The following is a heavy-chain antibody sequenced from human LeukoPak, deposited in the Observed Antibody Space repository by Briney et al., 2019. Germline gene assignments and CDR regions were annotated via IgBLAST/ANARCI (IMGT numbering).Heavy chain of an antibody. J-gene: IGHJ5*02. V-gene: IGHV1-2*02. Sequence: GASVKVSCKASGYTFTGYYMHWVRQAPGQGLEWMGWINPNSGGTNYAQKFQGRVTMTRDTSISTAYMELSRLRSDDTAVYYCARAFLRGYSGYELRGVFDPWGQGTLVTVSS. D-gene: IGHD5-12*01. CDR3: ARAFLRGYSGYELRGVFDP. CDR2: INPNSGGT. CDR1: GYTFTGYY.